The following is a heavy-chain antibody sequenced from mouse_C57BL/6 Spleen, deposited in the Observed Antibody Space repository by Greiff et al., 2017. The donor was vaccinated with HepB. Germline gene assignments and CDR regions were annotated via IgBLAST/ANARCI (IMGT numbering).Heavy chain of an antibody. CDR3: AKGGYGSYYAMDY. J-gene: IGHJ4*01. V-gene: IGHV2-5*01. CDR2: IWRGGST. CDR1: GFSLTSYG. Sequence: VQLQQSGPGLVQPSQSLSITCTVSGFSLTSYGVHWVRQSPGKGLEWLGVIWRGGSTDYNAAFMSRLSITKDNSKSQVFFKMNSLQADDTAIYYCAKGGYGSYYAMDYWGQGTSVTVSS. D-gene: IGHD1-1*01.